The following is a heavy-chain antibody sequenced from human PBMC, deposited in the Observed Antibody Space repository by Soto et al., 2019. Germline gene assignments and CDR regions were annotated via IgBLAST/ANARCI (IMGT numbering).Heavy chain of an antibody. Sequence: SETLSLTCTVSGGSISSYYWSWIRQPPGKGLEWIGYIYYSGSTNYNPSLKSRVTISVDTSKNQFSLKLSSVTAADTAVYYCARHYYDSSGYPEYDAFDIWGQGTMVTVSS. J-gene: IGHJ3*02. D-gene: IGHD3-22*01. CDR3: ARHYYDSSGYPEYDAFDI. V-gene: IGHV4-59*08. CDR1: GGSISSYY. CDR2: IYYSGST.